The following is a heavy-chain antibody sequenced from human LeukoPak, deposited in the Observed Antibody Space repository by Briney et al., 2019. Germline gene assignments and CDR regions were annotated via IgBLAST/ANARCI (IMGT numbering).Heavy chain of an antibody. CDR2: ISSSGSTI. J-gene: IGHJ6*03. Sequence: GGSLRLSCAASGFTFSDYYMSWIRQAPGKGLEWVSYISSSGSTIYYADSVKGRFTISRDNAKNSLYPQMNSLRAEDTAVYYCARFPCSSTSCYGYYYYYYYMDVWGKGTTVTVSS. CDR3: ARFPCSSTSCYGYYYYYYYMDV. D-gene: IGHD2-2*01. CDR1: GFTFSDYY. V-gene: IGHV3-11*04.